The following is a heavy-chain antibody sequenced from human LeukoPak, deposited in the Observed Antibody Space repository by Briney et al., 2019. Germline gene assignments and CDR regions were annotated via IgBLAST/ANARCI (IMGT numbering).Heavy chain of an antibody. CDR1: GYSISSGYY. Sequence: SETLSLTCTVSGYSISSGYYWGWIRQPPGKGLEWIGSIYHSGSTYYNPSLKSRVTMSVDTSKNQFSLKLSSVTAADTAVYYCARGLRLVAFDYWGQGTLVTVSS. D-gene: IGHD2-8*02. CDR2: IYHSGST. V-gene: IGHV4-38-2*02. J-gene: IGHJ4*02. CDR3: ARGLRLVAFDY.